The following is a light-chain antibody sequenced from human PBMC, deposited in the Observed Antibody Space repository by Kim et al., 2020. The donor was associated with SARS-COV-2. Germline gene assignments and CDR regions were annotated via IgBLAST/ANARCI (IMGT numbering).Light chain of an antibody. V-gene: IGKV3-20*01. CDR2: GAS. Sequence: PGERATLSCRASRSISSNYLAWYQQKPGQAPRLLIYGASSRATAIPDRFSGSGSGTDFALTINRLEPEDFAVYYCQQCDTSPWTFGQGTKVDIK. CDR1: RSISSNY. J-gene: IGKJ1*01. CDR3: QQCDTSPWT.